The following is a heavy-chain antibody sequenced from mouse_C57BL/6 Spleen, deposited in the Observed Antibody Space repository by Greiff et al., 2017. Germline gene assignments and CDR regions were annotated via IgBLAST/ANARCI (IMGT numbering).Heavy chain of an antibody. D-gene: IGHD1-1*01. V-gene: IGHV1-15*01. J-gene: IGHJ2*01. CDR1: GYTFTDYE. CDR3: TTYYYGS. CDR2: IDPETGGT. Sequence: VQLQQSGAELVRPGASVTLSCKASGYTFTDYEMHWVKQTPVHGLEWIGAIDPETGGTAYNQKFNGKAILTADKSSSTAYMELRSLTSEDSAVYYCTTYYYGSWGQGTTLTVSS.